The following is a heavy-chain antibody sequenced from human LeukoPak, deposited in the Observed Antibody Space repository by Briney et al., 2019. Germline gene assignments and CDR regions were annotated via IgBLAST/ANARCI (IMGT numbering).Heavy chain of an antibody. CDR3: VKHRRVTAQFAF. CDR2: IYYSGST. CDR1: GGSFSGYY. J-gene: IGHJ4*02. D-gene: IGHD2-21*02. Sequence: SETLSLTCAVYGGSFSGYYWSWIRQPPGKGLEWIGYIYYSGSTNYNPSLKSRVTISVDTSKNQFSLKLSSVTAADTAVYYCVKHRRVTAQFAFWGQGTLVTVSS. V-gene: IGHV4-59*01.